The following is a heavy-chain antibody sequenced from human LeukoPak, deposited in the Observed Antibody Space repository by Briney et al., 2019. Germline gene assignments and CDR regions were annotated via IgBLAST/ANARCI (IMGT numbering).Heavy chain of an antibody. CDR1: GGSFSGYY. D-gene: IGHD6-19*01. J-gene: IGHJ4*02. CDR3: ARLAVAGSDDSGN. Sequence: TSETLSLTCAVYGGSFSGYYWSWIRQPPGKGLEWIGEINHSGSTNYNPSLKSRVTISVDTSKNQFSLKLSSVTAADTAVYYCARLAVAGSDDSGNWGQGTLVTVSS. V-gene: IGHV4-34*01. CDR2: INHSGST.